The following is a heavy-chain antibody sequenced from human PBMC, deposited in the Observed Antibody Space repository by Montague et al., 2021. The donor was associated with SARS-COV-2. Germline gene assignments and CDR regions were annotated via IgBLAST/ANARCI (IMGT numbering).Heavy chain of an antibody. V-gene: IGHV4-39*02. CDR2: IHYSGYT. CDR3: ARENVSFCGMDV. Sequence: SETLSLTCAVSGGALNSGPYYWGWIRQPPGKGLEWLASIHYSGYTYNHPSLRSRVTISVDMAKNQFSLKLSSVTAADTAVYYCARENVSFCGMDVWGQGTTVTVSS. CDR1: GGALNSGPYY. J-gene: IGHJ6*02.